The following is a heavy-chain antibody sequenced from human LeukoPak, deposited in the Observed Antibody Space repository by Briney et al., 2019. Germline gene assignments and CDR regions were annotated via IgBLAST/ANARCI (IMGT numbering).Heavy chain of an antibody. D-gene: IGHD2-21*01. CDR2: INPNTGST. CDR3: ARSVSISPMFDY. J-gene: IGHJ4*02. V-gene: IGHV1-2*02. Sequence: ASVNVSCKASGYIFTSYYMHWVRQAPGQGLEWMGWINPNTGSTNFAQKFQGRVAMMRATSITTFYMELNSLRSDDTAVYYCARSVSISPMFDYWGQGTLIPVSS. CDR1: GYIFTSYY.